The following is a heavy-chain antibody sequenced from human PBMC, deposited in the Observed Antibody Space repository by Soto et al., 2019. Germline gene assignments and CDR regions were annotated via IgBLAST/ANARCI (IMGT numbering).Heavy chain of an antibody. D-gene: IGHD4-17*01. CDR2: IKGDEITT. J-gene: IGHJ4*02. CDR3: ARGLYGAYGQDF. CDR1: GFTFSNYW. Sequence: EVQLVESGENLVQPGGSLRLSCAASGFTFSNYWIHWVRQAPGKGLVWVSRIKGDEITTNYADSVKGRFTISRDNAKNPVFLQMHSLRAEDTARYYCARGLYGAYGQDFWGQGILVILTS. V-gene: IGHV3-74*01.